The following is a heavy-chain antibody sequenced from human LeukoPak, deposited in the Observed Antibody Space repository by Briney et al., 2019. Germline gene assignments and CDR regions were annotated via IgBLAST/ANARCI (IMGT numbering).Heavy chain of an antibody. CDR3: ATRGSIVGSPYYFDY. CDR2: IYYSGST. Sequence: SQTLSLTCTVSGGSISSGGYYWSWIRQHPGKGLEWIGYIYYSGSTYYNPSLKSRVTISVDTSKNQFSLKLSSVTAADTAVYYCATRGSIVGSPYYFDYWGQGTLVTVSS. V-gene: IGHV4-31*03. D-gene: IGHD1-26*01. J-gene: IGHJ4*02. CDR1: GGSISSGGYY.